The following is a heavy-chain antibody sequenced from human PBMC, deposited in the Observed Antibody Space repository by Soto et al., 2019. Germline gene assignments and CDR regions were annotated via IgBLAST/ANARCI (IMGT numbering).Heavy chain of an antibody. CDR3: ARQAEDYYYGMDV. J-gene: IGHJ6*02. CDR2: IDPSDSYT. V-gene: IGHV5-10-1*01. CDR1: GYSFTSYW. D-gene: IGHD6-19*01. Sequence: PGESLKISCKGSGYSFTSYWISWVRQMPGKGLEWMGRIDPSDSYTNYSASFQGHVTISADKSISTAYLQWSGLKASDTAMYYCARQAEDYYYGMDVWGQGTTVAVSS.